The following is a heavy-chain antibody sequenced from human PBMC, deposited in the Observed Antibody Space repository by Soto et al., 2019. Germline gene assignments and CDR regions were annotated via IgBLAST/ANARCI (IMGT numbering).Heavy chain of an antibody. CDR3: ATAFLPSSSPTSYYFDY. V-gene: IGHV1-24*01. CDR2: FDPEDGET. J-gene: IGHJ4*02. CDR1: GYTLTELS. Sequence: ASVKVSCKVSGYTLTELSMHWVRQAPGKGLEWMGGFDPEDGETIYAQKFQGRVTMTEDTSTDTAYMELSSLRSEDTAVYYCATAFLPSSSPTSYYFDYWGQGTLVTVSS. D-gene: IGHD2-2*01.